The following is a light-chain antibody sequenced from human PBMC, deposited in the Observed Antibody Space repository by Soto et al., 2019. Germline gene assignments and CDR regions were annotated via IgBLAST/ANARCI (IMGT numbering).Light chain of an antibody. CDR1: QGISNY. CDR2: AAS. Sequence: DIHMTQSPSSLSASVRDRVTITFRASQGISNYLAWYQQKPGKVPKLLIYAASTLQSGVSSRFSGSGSGTDFTLTISSLQPEDVATYYCQKYISALWTFGQGTKVDI. V-gene: IGKV1-27*01. CDR3: QKYISALWT. J-gene: IGKJ1*01.